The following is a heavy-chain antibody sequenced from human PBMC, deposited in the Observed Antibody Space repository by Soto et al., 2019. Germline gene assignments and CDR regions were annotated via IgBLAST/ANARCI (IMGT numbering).Heavy chain of an antibody. CDR2: IRGTSSYT. CDR1: GFTFSDYD. D-gene: IGHD1-26*01. CDR3: TRDGRRGYDMDV. J-gene: IGHJ6*02. Sequence: GGSLRLSCAGSGFTFSDYDMSWIRQAPGKGLEWVSYIRGTSSYTNYADSVRGRFTISRDNAKNSLYLQMTSLRDEDTGVYYCTRDGRRGYDMDVWGQGTTVTVSS. V-gene: IGHV3-11*06.